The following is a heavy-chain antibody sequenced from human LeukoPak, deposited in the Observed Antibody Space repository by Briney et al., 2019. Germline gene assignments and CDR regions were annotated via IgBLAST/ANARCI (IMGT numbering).Heavy chain of an antibody. CDR3: ARDYVNY. CDR2: IREDGSDK. Sequence: GGSLRLSCAASGFTFSRDLMSWVRQAPGKGLEWVANIREDGSDKHYADSVKGRFTVSRDNAENSLYLQMNSLRVEDTAMYYCARDYVNYWGQGTLVTVSS. V-gene: IGHV3-7*01. D-gene: IGHD2/OR15-2a*01. J-gene: IGHJ4*02. CDR1: GFTFSRDL.